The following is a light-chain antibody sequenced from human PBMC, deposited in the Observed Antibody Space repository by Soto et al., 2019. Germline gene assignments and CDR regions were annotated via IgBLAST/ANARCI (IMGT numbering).Light chain of an antibody. CDR1: QSVLSRSDNRNY. CDR3: QQYYNSPLT. Sequence: DLVMTQSPESLAVSLGERATINCRSSQSVLSRSDNRNYLAWYQKKPGQPPKLLISEASTREFGVPDRFSGSGSGTDFTLTISSLQAADVAVYYCQQYYNSPLTFGGGTKVELK. J-gene: IGKJ4*01. CDR2: EAS. V-gene: IGKV4-1*01.